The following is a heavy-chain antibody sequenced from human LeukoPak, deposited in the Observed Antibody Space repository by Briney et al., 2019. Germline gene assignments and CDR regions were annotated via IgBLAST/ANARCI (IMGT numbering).Heavy chain of an antibody. CDR3: ARGRCSGGSCYTFDY. V-gene: IGHV3-13*01. J-gene: IGHJ4*02. D-gene: IGHD2-15*01. Sequence: PGRSLRLSCPPSGFTFSSDDTRWVRQATGYGLGWLSAIGTAGGTYYPGSVKVRFTISRENAKISLYLQMNSLRAGDTDVYYCARGRCSGGSCYTFDYWGQGTLVTVSS. CDR2: IGTAGGT. CDR1: GFTFSSDD.